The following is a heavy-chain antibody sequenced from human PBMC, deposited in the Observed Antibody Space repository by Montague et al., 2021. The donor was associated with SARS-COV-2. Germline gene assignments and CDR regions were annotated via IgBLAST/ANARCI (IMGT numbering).Heavy chain of an antibody. D-gene: IGHD3-22*01. CDR1: GGSFSGYY. CDR2: INQSGRT. CDR3: ARFPTSYYYDSKAAPATPDAFDI. J-gene: IGHJ3*02. Sequence: SETLSLTCAVYGGSFSGYYWSWIRQPPEKGLEWIGEINQSGRTNNNPSLKSRVIISVDTSKNQFPLKLSSVTAADTAVYYCARFPTSYYYDSKAAPATPDAFDIWGQGTMVTVSS. V-gene: IGHV4-34*01.